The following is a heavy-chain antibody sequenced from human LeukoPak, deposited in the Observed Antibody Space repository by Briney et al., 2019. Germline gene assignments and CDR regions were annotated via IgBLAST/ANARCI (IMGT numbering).Heavy chain of an antibody. CDR1: GFTFSSYG. D-gene: IGHD2-2*01. Sequence: GGSLRLSCAASGFTFSSYGMHWVRQAPGKGLEWVAVISYDGSNKYYADSVKGRFTISRDNSKNTLYLQMNSLRAEDTAVYYCAREKIVVVPAAQSRTAFDYWGQGTLVTVSS. J-gene: IGHJ4*02. CDR3: AREKIVVVPAAQSRTAFDY. V-gene: IGHV3-30*03. CDR2: ISYDGSNK.